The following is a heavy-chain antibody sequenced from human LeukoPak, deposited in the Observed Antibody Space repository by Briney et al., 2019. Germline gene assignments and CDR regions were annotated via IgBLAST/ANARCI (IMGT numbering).Heavy chain of an antibody. CDR3: ARDSTMTDGMDV. D-gene: IGHD2-2*01. V-gene: IGHV1-46*01. CDR2: INPSGGST. CDR1: GYTFTSYY. Sequence: ASVKVSCKASGYTFTSYYMHWVRQAPGQGLEWMGIINPSGGSTSYAQKFQGRVTKTRDTSTSTVYMELSSLRSEDTAVYYCARDSTMTDGMDVWGKGTTVTVSS. J-gene: IGHJ6*04.